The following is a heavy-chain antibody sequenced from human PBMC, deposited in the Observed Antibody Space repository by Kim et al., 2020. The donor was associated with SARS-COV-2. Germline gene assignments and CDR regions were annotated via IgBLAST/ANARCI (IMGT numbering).Heavy chain of an antibody. J-gene: IGHJ4*02. CDR2: T. Sequence: TSVDPSRKSRVTISVDTSKNQFSLKLSSVTAADTAVYYCARVFYDSSGGDWGQGTLVTVSS. V-gene: IGHV4-34*01. D-gene: IGHD3-22*01. CDR3: ARVFYDSSGGD.